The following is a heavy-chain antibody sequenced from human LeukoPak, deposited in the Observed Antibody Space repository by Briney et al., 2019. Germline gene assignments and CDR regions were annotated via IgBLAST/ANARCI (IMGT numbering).Heavy chain of an antibody. CDR1: GYTFTGYY. J-gene: IGHJ4*02. CDR2: INPNTGGT. CDR3: AREEYISGWFPSRYFDY. D-gene: IGHD6-19*01. V-gene: IGHV1-2*02. Sequence: ASVKVSCKASGYTFTGYYIHWVRQAPGQGLEWMGRINPNTGGTNYAQKFQGRVTMARDTSISTAYMELSSLTSDDTAVYYCAREEYISGWFPSRYFDYWGQGTLVTVSS.